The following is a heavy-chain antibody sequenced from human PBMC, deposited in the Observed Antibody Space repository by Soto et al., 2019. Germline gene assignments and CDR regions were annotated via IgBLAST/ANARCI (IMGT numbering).Heavy chain of an antibody. D-gene: IGHD2-15*01. Sequence: QLQMQESGPGLVKPSETLSLTCTVSGDSISSTSYYWGWIRQPPGKGLEWIGSIYYSGSTYYNSSLKRPVTVSVDTSKNQFSLKLSSVTAADTAVYYCARGGYCSGGNCYHPFDYWGQGTLVTVSS. V-gene: IGHV4-39*01. CDR1: GDSISSTSYY. CDR2: IYYSGST. J-gene: IGHJ4*02. CDR3: ARGGYCSGGNCYHPFDY.